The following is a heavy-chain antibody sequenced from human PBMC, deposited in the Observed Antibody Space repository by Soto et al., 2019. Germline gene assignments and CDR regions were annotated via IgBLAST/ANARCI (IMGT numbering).Heavy chain of an antibody. Sequence: GGSLRLSCAASGFTFSSYSMNWVRQAPGKGLEWVSSISSSSSYIYYADSVKGRFTISRDNAKNSLYLQMNSLRAEDTAVYYCARGLVTSVGFLEWHHPRGGMDVWGRGTTVTVSS. CDR2: ISSSSSYI. V-gene: IGHV3-21*01. D-gene: IGHD3-3*01. CDR3: ARGLVTSVGFLEWHHPRGGMDV. J-gene: IGHJ6*02. CDR1: GFTFSSYS.